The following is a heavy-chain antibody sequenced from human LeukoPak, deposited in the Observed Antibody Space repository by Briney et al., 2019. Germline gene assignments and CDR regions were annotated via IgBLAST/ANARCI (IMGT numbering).Heavy chain of an antibody. CDR2: IYYSGST. D-gene: IGHD3-10*01. V-gene: IGHV4-59*01. CDR3: ARRDTMVRGVSNWYFDL. J-gene: IGHJ2*01. Sequence: PSETLSLTCTVSGGSISSYYWSWIRQPPGKGLEWIGYIYYSGSTNYNPSLKSRVTISVDTSKNQFSLKLSSVTAADTAVYYCARRDTMVRGVSNWYFDLWGRGTLVTVSS. CDR1: GGSISSYY.